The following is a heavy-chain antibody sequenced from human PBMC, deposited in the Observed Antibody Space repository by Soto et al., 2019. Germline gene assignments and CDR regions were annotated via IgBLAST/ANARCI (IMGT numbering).Heavy chain of an antibody. J-gene: IGHJ4*02. CDR3: ARDKAFGLSDY. V-gene: IGHV1-3*01. CDR2: INAGNGNT. Sequence: QVQLVQSGAEVKKPGASVKVSCKASEYTFTNYAIDWVRQAPGQRLEWMGCINAGNGNTKYSQKFLGRLTITRDTPASTAYMELSSLRSEDTAVYYCARDKAFGLSDYWGQGILVTVSS. D-gene: IGHD3-10*01. CDR1: EYTFTNYA.